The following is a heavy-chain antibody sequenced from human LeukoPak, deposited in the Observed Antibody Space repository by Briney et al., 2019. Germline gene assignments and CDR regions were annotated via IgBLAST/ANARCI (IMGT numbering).Heavy chain of an antibody. CDR2: IYYSGST. D-gene: IGHD4-17*01. CDR1: GGSISSYY. Sequence: SEALSLTCTVSGGSISSYYWSWIRQPPGKGLEWIGYIYYSGSTNYNPSLKSRVTISVDTSKNQFSLKLSSVTAADTAVYYCARDRTTSHFDYWGQGTLVTVSS. CDR3: ARDRTTSHFDY. J-gene: IGHJ4*02. V-gene: IGHV4-59*01.